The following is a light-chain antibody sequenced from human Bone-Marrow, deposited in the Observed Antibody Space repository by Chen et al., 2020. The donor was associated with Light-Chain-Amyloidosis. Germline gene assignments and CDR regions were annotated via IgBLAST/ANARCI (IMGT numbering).Light chain of an antibody. J-gene: IGLJ3*02. CDR3: QVWDRSSDRPV. CDR1: NIGSTS. V-gene: IGLV3-21*02. Sequence: SYVPPQPSSVSVAPGQTATIARGGNNIGSTSLHWYQQTPGQAPLLVVYDDSDRPSGITERLSGSNSGNTATLTISRVEAGDEADYYCQVWDRSSDRPVFGGGTKLTVL. CDR2: DDS.